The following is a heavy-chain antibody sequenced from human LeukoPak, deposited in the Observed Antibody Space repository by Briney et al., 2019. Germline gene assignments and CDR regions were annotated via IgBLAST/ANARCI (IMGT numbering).Heavy chain of an antibody. CDR3: AKDIAGRDWGGDAFDI. D-gene: IGHD3/OR15-3a*01. J-gene: IGHJ3*02. CDR2: ISWNSGSI. CDR1: GFTFDDYA. V-gene: IGHV3-9*01. Sequence: GGSLRLSCAASGFTFDDYAMHWVRQAPGKGLEWVSGISWNSGSIGYADSVKGRFTISRDNAKNSLYLQMNSLRAEDTALYYCAKDIAGRDWGGDAFDIWGQGTMVTVSS.